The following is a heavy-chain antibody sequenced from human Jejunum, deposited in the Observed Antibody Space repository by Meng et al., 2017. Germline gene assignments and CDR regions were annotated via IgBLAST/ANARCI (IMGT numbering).Heavy chain of an antibody. CDR3: ASGQLVMGFDS. CDR1: GGSIGSDNW. CDR2: IYHSGST. D-gene: IGHD6-6*01. V-gene: IGHV4-4*02. J-gene: IGHJ4*02. Sequence: QVQVQESGPGWVKPSGTLSLTCAVSGGSIGSDNWWNGVRQPPGKGLEWIGEIYHSGSTNYNPSLKSRVTILVDKSKNQFSLKLTSVTAADTAVYYCASGQLVMGFDSWGQGTLVTVSS.